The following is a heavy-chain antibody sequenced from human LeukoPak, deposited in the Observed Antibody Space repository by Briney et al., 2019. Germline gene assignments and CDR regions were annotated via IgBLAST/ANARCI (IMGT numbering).Heavy chain of an antibody. J-gene: IGHJ4*02. CDR1: GGTFSSYA. D-gene: IGHD3-22*01. CDR2: IIPILGIA. V-gene: IGHV1-69*04. CDR3: ARNYYYDSSGHEPGDY. Sequence: GASVKVSCKASGGTFSSYAISWVRQAPGQGLEWMGRIIPILGIANYAQKFQGRVTITADKSTSTAYMELSSLRSEDTAVYYCARNYYYDSSGHEPGDYWGQGTLVTVSS.